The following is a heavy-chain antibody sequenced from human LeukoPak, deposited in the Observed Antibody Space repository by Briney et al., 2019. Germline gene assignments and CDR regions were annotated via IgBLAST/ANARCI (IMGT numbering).Heavy chain of an antibody. D-gene: IGHD3-3*01. CDR2: MNPNSGNT. CDR1: GYTFISYY. CDR3: ARGTDVLRFLEWLLYEHYYGMDV. V-gene: IGHV1-8*01. J-gene: IGHJ6*02. Sequence: ASVKVSCKASGYTFISYYMHWVRQATGQGLEWMGWMNPNSGNTGYAQKFQGRVTMTRNTSISTAYMELSSLRSEDTAVYYCARGTDVLRFLEWLLYEHYYGMDVWGQGTTVTVSS.